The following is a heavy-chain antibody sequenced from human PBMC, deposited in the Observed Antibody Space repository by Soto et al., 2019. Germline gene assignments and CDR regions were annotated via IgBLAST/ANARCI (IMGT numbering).Heavy chain of an antibody. J-gene: IGHJ4*02. Sequence: EVQLVESGGGLVQPGGSLRLSCAASGFTFSSYWMHWVRQAPGKGLVWVSRINSDGRSTSYADSMKGRFTISRDNAKNTLYLQMNSLRAEDTAVYYCARGYSSSWWEFDYWGQGTLVTVSS. CDR1: GFTFSSYW. CDR2: INSDGRST. CDR3: ARGYSSSWWEFDY. V-gene: IGHV3-74*01. D-gene: IGHD6-13*01.